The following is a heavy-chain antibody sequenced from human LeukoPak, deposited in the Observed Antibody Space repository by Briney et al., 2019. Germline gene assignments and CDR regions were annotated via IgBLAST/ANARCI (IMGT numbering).Heavy chain of an antibody. CDR3: ARGGAEYTTSSYGWFDP. Sequence: GASVKVSCKSSGYTFTGYFIHWVRQAPGQGLEWMGWINPNSGGTNYAQNFQGRVTMTRDTSISTTYMELTRLTSDDTAVYYCARGGAEYTTSSYGWFDPWGQGTLVTVSS. J-gene: IGHJ5*02. CDR2: INPNSGGT. V-gene: IGHV1-2*02. CDR1: GYTFTGYF. D-gene: IGHD6-6*01.